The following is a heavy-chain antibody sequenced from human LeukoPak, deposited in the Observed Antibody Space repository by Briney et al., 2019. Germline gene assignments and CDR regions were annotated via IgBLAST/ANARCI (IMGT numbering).Heavy chain of an antibody. CDR2: ISSSNTYI. CDR3: ARDLRTFGDRDRD. Sequence: GGSLRLSCAASGFTFITYSMNWVRQAPGKGLEWVSSISSSNTYIYYADSVKGRFTISRDNAKNSLYLQMSSLRAEDTAVYYCARDLRTFGDRDRDWGQGTLVTVSS. V-gene: IGHV3-21*03. J-gene: IGHJ4*02. D-gene: IGHD4-17*01. CDR1: GFTFITYS.